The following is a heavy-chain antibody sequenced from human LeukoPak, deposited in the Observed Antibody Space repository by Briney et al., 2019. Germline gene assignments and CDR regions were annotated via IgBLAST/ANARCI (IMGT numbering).Heavy chain of an antibody. CDR2: IYYSGST. V-gene: IGHV4-61*08. CDR3: ARAPDPYHFDY. Sequence: PSETLSLTCTVSGGSISSGDYYWSWIRQPPGKGLEWIGYIYYSGSTNYNPSLKSRVTISVDTPKNQFSLKLSSVTAADTAVYYCARAPDPYHFDYWGQGTLVTVSS. CDR1: GGSISSGDYY. J-gene: IGHJ4*02.